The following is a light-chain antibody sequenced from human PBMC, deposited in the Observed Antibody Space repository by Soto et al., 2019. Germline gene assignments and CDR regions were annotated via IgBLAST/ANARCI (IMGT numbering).Light chain of an antibody. J-gene: IGKJ4*01. CDR2: DAS. CDR1: QSVSSY. V-gene: IGKV3-11*01. Sequence: EIVLTQSPATLSLSPGERATLSCRASQSVSSYLAWYQQKPGQAPRLLIYDASNRATGIPARFSGSGSGTDFTLTISSLEPEDFAVYYCQRRRGAFGGGTKVELK. CDR3: QRRRGA.